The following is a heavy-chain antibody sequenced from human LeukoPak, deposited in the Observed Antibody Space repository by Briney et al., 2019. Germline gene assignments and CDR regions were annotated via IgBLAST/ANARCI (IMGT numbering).Heavy chain of an antibody. J-gene: IGHJ4*02. CDR2: IWFDGSEK. CDR1: GFTFSTYG. CDR3: ARAVGPFDY. V-gene: IGHV3-33*01. Sequence: GGSLRLSCAASGFTFSTYGMHWVRQAPGKGLDWVAVIWFDGSEKYYADAVKGRFTISGDNSKNTLHLQMDSLRAEDTAVYYCARAVGPFDYWGQGTLVTVSS. D-gene: IGHD1-26*01.